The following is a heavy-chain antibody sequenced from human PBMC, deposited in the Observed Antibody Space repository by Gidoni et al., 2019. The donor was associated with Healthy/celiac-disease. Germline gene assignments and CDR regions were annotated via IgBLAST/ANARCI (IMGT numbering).Heavy chain of an antibody. CDR1: DGSIRRYY. J-gene: IGHJ6*02. Sequence: QVQLQESGPGLVKPSETLSLTCTVSDGSIRRYYGSWIRQPPGKGLVWSGYIYYSGSTNYNPSLKSRVTISVDTSKNQFSLKLSSVTAADTAVYYCARLAYCGGDCYSSGDYYYYGMDVWGQGTTVTVSS. D-gene: IGHD2-21*01. CDR3: ARLAYCGGDCYSSGDYYYYGMDV. V-gene: IGHV4-59*08. CDR2: IYYSGST.